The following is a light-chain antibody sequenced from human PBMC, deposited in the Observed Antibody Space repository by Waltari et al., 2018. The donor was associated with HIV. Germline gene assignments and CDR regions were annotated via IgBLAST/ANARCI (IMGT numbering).Light chain of an antibody. CDR2: AAS. CDR1: QGISRY. CDR3: QQGHTTPLT. V-gene: IGKV1-39*01. Sequence: DIQMTQSPSSLSASVGDSVTITCRASQGISRYLNWYQHKLGKAPKLLIFAASNLQSGGPSRFSGSGSGKDFTLTIKNLQPDDFATYYCQQGHTTPLTFGQGTRLEIK. J-gene: IGKJ5*01.